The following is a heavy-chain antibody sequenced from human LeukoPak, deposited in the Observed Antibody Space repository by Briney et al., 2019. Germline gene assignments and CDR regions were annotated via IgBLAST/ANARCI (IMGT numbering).Heavy chain of an antibody. D-gene: IGHD6-13*01. CDR3: AREGIAAAGTYLDY. CDR2: IWYDGSNK. J-gene: IGHJ4*02. Sequence: GGSLRLSCAASGFTSSSYGMHWVRQAPGKGLEWVAVIWYDGSNKYYADSVKGRFTISRDNSKNTLYLQMNSLRAEDTAVYYCAREGIAAAGTYLDYWGQGTLVTVSS. V-gene: IGHV3-33*01. CDR1: GFTSSSYG.